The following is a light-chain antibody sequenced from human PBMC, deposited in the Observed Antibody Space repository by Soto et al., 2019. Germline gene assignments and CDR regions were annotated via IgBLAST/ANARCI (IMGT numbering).Light chain of an antibody. Sequence: DIHMTQSPSSLSASLGYRFTITCRASQGISTYLNWYLQKPGKAPKLLIYAASSLQSGVPSRFSGSGSETDFTLTISSLQPEDFEPYSCQQSYSNTWTFGQGTKVDIK. J-gene: IGKJ1*01. CDR2: AAS. V-gene: IGKV1-39*01. CDR1: QGISTY. CDR3: QQSYSNTWT.